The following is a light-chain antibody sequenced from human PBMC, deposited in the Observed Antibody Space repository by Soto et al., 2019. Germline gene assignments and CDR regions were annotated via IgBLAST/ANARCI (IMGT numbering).Light chain of an antibody. V-gene: IGKV3-15*01. J-gene: IGKJ1*01. CDR2: AAS. CDR1: QSINSN. Sequence: MTQSAATLSVSGGDRATLSCRASQSINSNLAWYQQQPGQAPRLLIYAASTMATAVPDRFRCSGSGTDFTLTITTLHSDDFAVYICEEYHSPPRTFAEGTKVDIK. CDR3: EEYHSPPRT.